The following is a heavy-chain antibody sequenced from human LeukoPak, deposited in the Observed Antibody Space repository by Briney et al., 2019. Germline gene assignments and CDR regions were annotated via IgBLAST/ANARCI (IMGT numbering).Heavy chain of an antibody. D-gene: IGHD4-17*01. CDR3: ARVRITVTHLFDY. CDR2: INWNSGRI. CDR1: GFTFDDYG. V-gene: IGHV3-20*04. J-gene: IGHJ4*02. Sequence: GGALRLSCGTSGFTFDDYGMAWVRQVPGAGLEWVSHINWNSGRIGYADSVKGRFIISRDNAKKSFFLQMNSLRAEDTALYYCARVRITVTHLFDYWGQGTPVTVSS.